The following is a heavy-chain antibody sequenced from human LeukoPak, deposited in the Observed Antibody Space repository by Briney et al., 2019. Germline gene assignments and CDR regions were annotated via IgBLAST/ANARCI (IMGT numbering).Heavy chain of an antibody. J-gene: IGHJ3*02. CDR3: ARAGDAFDI. V-gene: IGHV3-33*01. CDR2: IWYDGSDK. CDR1: GFTFSSYG. Sequence: PGRSLRRSCVASGFTFSSYGTHWVRQAPGKGLEWVAVIWYDGSDKYYTDSVKGRFTISRDNSKNTLYLQMNSLRAEDTAIYYCARAGDAFDIWGQGTMVTVSS.